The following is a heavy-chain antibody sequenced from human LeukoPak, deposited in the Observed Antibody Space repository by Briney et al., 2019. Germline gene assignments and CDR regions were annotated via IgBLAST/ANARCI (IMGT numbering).Heavy chain of an antibody. CDR3: ARESIAARPFDY. CDR2: IYYSGST. D-gene: IGHD6-6*01. CDR1: GGSISGSSYH. Sequence: SETLSLTCTVSGGSISGSSYHRGWIRQPPGKGLEWIGSIYYSGSTYYNPSLKSRVTISVDTSKNQFSLKLSSVTAADTAVYYCARESIAARPFDYWGQGTLVTVSS. J-gene: IGHJ4*02. V-gene: IGHV4-39*01.